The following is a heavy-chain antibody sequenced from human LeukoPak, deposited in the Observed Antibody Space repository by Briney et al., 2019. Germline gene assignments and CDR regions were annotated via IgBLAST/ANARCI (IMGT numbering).Heavy chain of an antibody. V-gene: IGHV3-74*01. CDR3: ARGPRGGTLDF. Sequence: PSGTLSLTCAVSGGSISSSNWWSWVRQPPGKGLVWVSRTTSDGSTTTYADSVKGRFTITRDNAKNTLYLQMNSLSAEDTAVYYCARGPRGGTLDFWGQGTLVTVSS. D-gene: IGHD3-10*01. J-gene: IGHJ4*02. CDR1: GGSISSSNW. CDR2: TTSDGSTT.